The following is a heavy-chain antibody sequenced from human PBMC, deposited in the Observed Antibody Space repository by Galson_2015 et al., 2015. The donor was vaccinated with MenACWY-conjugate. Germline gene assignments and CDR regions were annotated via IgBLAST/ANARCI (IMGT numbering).Heavy chain of an antibody. Sequence: QSGAEVKKPGESLTISCKGSGYTFTTCWIGWVRQMPGKGLEWMGFISPGDSYTRYNPAFQGQVTISADKSISTAYLQWNSLQASDTAMYYCTRHPPGGRGMDVWGQGTTVTVSS. V-gene: IGHV5-51*01. D-gene: IGHD1-26*01. CDR3: TRHPPGGRGMDV. CDR2: ISPGDSYT. CDR1: GYTFTTCW. J-gene: IGHJ6*02.